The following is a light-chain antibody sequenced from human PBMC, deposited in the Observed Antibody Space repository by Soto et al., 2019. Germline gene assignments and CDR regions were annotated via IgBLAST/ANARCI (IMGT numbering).Light chain of an antibody. Sequence: QSALTQPACVSSSPRQSITISGSGSSRAGGSYRLVSLYQHHPGKVPKLIIYEGSKRPSGVSNRFSGSEPDNTASLTISGLQAEDEADYYCCSSAPSRTFVFGTGTKVTVL. V-gene: IGLV2-23*01. CDR1: SRAGGSYRL. CDR3: CSSAPSRTFV. J-gene: IGLJ1*01. CDR2: EGS.